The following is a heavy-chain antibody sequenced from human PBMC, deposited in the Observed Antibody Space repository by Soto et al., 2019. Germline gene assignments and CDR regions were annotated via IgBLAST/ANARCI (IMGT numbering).Heavy chain of an antibody. Sequence: SQTLRHRYAVADGSISGLGGCWSWIRQPPGKGLEWIGYIYHNGGTYYNPSLKSRVTISVDRSKNQFSLKLSSVTAADTAVYYCARVPDRWGQGILVT. D-gene: IGHD2-2*01. CDR1: DGSISGLGGC. CDR2: IYHNGGT. CDR3: ARVPDR. V-gene: IGHV4-30-2*01. J-gene: IGHJ5*02.